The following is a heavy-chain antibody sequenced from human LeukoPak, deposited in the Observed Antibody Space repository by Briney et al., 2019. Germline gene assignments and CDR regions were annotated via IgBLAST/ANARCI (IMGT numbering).Heavy chain of an antibody. CDR1: GFTFSNYW. Sequence: GGSLRLSCVASGFTFSNYWMSWVRPAPGKGLEWVANIKRDGRDKNSVDSVKGRFTISRDNAKNSMFLQMNSLRVEDTAVYYCARESRITGTTTSGFDIWGQGTMVTVSS. CDR2: IKRDGRDK. CDR3: ARESRITGTTTSGFDI. J-gene: IGHJ3*02. V-gene: IGHV3-7*01. D-gene: IGHD1-20*01.